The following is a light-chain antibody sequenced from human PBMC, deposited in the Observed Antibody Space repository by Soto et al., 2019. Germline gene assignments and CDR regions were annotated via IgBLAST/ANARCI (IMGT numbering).Light chain of an antibody. CDR2: DTS. CDR3: QQYGSSPLT. J-gene: IGKJ4*01. Sequence: EIVLTQSPGTLSLSVGERATLSCRASQSVSSFLAWYQQTPGQPPRLLIYDTSNRATGIPDRFSGSGSGTDFTPTISRLEPEDFTVYYCQQYGSSPLTFGGGTTVEIK. CDR1: QSVSSF. V-gene: IGKV3-20*01.